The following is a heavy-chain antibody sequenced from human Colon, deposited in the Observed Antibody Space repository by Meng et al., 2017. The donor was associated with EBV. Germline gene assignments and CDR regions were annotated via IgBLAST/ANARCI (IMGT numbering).Heavy chain of an antibody. V-gene: IGHV4-31*03. CDR1: GGSVSSGGYY. J-gene: IGHJ4*02. D-gene: IGHD6-19*01. CDR2: IYYSGST. Sequence: VELQGPGPGLVKPSQTLALTCTVSGGSVSSGGYYWTWIRQHPGKGLEWFGHIYYSGSTFYNPSLKRRVIISIDTSKNRFSLNLRSVTAADTAVYYCARVSSGWDYFDYWGQGTLVTVSS. CDR3: ARVSSGWDYFDY.